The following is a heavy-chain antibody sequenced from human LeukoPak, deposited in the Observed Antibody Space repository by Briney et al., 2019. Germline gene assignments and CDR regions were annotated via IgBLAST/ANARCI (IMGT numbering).Heavy chain of an antibody. CDR2: INTNSGDT. Sequence: ASVKASCKASGDTFTGYYVHWVRQAPGQGPEWMGWINTNSGDTKSAQKFEGRVTMTRDTSISTASMELSGLKSDDTALYYCAREYGSGGWYSAGFDSWGQGTLVTVPS. CDR1: GDTFTGYY. V-gene: IGHV1-2*02. CDR3: AREYGSGGWYSAGFDS. J-gene: IGHJ4*02. D-gene: IGHD2-15*01.